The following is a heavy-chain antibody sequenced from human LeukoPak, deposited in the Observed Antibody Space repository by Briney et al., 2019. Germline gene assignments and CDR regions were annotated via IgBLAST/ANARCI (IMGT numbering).Heavy chain of an antibody. CDR2: IYYSGST. J-gene: IGHJ4*02. CDR3: ARLAYYYDSSGYYEAYFDY. Sequence: SETLSLTCTVSGGSISSYYWSWIQQPPGKGLEWIGYIYYSGSTNYNPSLKSRVTISVDTSKNQFSLKLSSVTAADTAVYYCARLAYYYDSSGYYEAYFDYWGQGTLVTVSS. CDR1: GGSISSYY. V-gene: IGHV4-59*01. D-gene: IGHD3-22*01.